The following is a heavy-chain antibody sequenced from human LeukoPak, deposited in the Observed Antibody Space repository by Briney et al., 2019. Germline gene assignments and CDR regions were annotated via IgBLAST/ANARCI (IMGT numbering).Heavy chain of an antibody. CDR2: IKSKNDGGTI. CDR1: GFTFSHAW. CDR3: ATRAETRGNYVRVPLDY. D-gene: IGHD1-7*01. V-gene: IGHV3-15*01. J-gene: IGHJ4*02. Sequence: GGSLRLSCAASGFTFSHAWMNWVRQAPGKGLEWVGRIKSKNDGGTIDYAAPVKGRFTISRDDSESTLHLQVNSLRDEDTAVYYCATRAETRGNYVRVPLDYWGQGTRVTVSS.